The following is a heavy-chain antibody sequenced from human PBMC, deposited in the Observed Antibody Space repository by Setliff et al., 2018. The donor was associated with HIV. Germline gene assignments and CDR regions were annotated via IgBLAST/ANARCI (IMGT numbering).Heavy chain of an antibody. CDR1: GFTFSSYS. D-gene: IGHD2-15*01. CDR3: ARRDCSGGSCYMGY. J-gene: IGHJ4*02. CDR2: ISSSSSYI. V-gene: IGHV3-21*01. Sequence: PGGSLRLSCAASGFTFSSYSMNWVRRAPGKGLEWVSSISSSSSYIYYADSVKGRFTISRGNAKNSLYLQMNSLRAEDTAVYYCARRDCSGGSCYMGYWGQGTLVTVSS.